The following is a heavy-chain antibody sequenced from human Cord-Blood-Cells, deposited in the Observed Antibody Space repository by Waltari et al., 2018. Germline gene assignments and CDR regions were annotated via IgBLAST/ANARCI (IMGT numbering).Heavy chain of an antibody. CDR3: ARSHGTTGTTGLYYDYGMDV. D-gene: IGHD1-1*01. CDR2: DNSNSGGT. J-gene: IGHJ6*02. V-gene: IGHV1-2*04. CDR1: GYTFTGYY. Sequence: QVQLVQSGAEVKKPGASVKVSCKASGYTFTGYYMHWVRQAPGQVLEWMGWDNSNSGGTNYAQKFKGWFTMTRDTSISTAYMGLSRLRSDDTAVYYCARSHGTTGTTGLYYDYGMDVWGQGTTVTVSS.